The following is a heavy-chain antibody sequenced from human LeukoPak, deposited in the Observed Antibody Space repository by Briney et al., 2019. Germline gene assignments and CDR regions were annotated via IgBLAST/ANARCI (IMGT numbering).Heavy chain of an antibody. CDR1: GYTLTELS. V-gene: IGHV1-24*01. CDR3: ATRGRWELPLGYFDY. J-gene: IGHJ4*02. D-gene: IGHD1-26*01. CDR2: FDPEDGET. Sequence: ASVKVSCKVSGYTLTELSMHWVRQAPGKGLEWMGGFDPEDGETIYAQKFQGRVTMTEDTSTDTAYMELSSLRSEDTAVYYCATRGRWELPLGYFDYWGQGTQVTVSS.